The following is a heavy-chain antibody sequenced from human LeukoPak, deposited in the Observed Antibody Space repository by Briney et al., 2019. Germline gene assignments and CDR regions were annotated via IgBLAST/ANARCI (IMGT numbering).Heavy chain of an antibody. Sequence: WGAPRLSLAAPGGTFRSHWMHLGRPGPGKGVGGGGLISSDGNDKLYGDSVKGRFTISRDDSKSTLYLQMNSLRAEDTAVYYCTTKVIRGNSGDDYDDWGQGTLVTVSS. V-gene: IGHV3-30*03. CDR3: TTKVIRGNSGDDYDD. J-gene: IGHJ4*02. D-gene: IGHD5-12*01. CDR1: GGTFRSHW. CDR2: ISSDGNDK.